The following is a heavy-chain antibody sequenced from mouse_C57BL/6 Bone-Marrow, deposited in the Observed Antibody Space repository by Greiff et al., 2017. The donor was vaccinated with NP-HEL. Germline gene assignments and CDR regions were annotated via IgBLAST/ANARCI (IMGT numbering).Heavy chain of an antibody. CDR1: GFNIKDYY. D-gene: IGHD1-1*01. CDR2: IDPEDGET. CDR3: AAITTVVAYYYAMDY. J-gene: IGHJ4*01. V-gene: IGHV14-2*01. Sequence: VQLQQSGAELVKPGASVKLSCTASGFNIKDYYMHWVKQRTEQGLEWIGRIDPEDGETKYAPKFQGKATITADTSSNTAYLQLSSLTSEDTAVYYCAAITTVVAYYYAMDYWGQGTSVTVSS.